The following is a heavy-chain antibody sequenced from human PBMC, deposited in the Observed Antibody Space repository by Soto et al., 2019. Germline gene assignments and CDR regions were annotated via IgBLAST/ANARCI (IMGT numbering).Heavy chain of an antibody. CDR2: ISYDGSNK. Sequence: QVQLVESGGGVVQPGRSLRLSCAASGFTFSSYAMHWVRQAPGKGLEWVAVISYDGSNKYYADSVKGRFTISRDNSKNTLYLQMNSLRAEDTAVYYCASLESYSSSWYFSYYYGMDVW. V-gene: IGHV3-30-3*01. J-gene: IGHJ6*01. CDR3: ASLESYSSSWYFSYYYGMDV. D-gene: IGHD6-13*01. CDR1: GFTFSSYA.